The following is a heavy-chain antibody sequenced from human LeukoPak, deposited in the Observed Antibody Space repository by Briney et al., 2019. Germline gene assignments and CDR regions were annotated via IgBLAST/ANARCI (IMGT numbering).Heavy chain of an antibody. V-gene: IGHV4-59*08. CDR3: ARHSQVVRGWFDP. Sequence: PSETLSLTCTVSGGSISSYYWSWIRQPPGKGLEWIGYIFHSGRTNYSPSLKSRVTMSVDTSKSQFSLKLSSATAADTAVYYCARHSQVVRGWFDPWGQGTLVTVSS. CDR1: GGSISSYY. J-gene: IGHJ5*02. CDR2: IFHSGRT. D-gene: IGHD3-10*01.